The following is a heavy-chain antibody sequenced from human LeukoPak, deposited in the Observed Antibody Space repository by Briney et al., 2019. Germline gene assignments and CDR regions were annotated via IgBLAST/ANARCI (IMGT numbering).Heavy chain of an antibody. CDR1: GFTFSSYS. J-gene: IGHJ3*02. V-gene: IGHV3-21*01. CDR3: ARAVLRYYDFWSGYGDAFDI. D-gene: IGHD3-3*01. CDR2: ISSSSSYI. Sequence: GGSLRLSCAASGFTFSSYSMNWVRQAPGKGLEWVSSISSSSSYIYYADSVKGRFTISRDNAKNSLYLQMNSLRAEDTAVYYCARAVLRYYDFWSGYGDAFDIRGQGTMVTVSS.